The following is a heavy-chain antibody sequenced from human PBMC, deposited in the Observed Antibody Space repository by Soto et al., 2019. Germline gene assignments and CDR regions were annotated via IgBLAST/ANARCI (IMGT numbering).Heavy chain of an antibody. V-gene: IGHV4-59*01. CDR1: GGSISNYY. CDR3: ASGGNWFDP. J-gene: IGHJ5*02. CDR2: MYYNGNI. Sequence: SETLSLTCNVSGGSISNYYWTWVRQSPEKGLEWIGYMYYNGNINYNPSLKSRVAISIDTSKNQFSLTLKSVTAADTAVYYCASGGNWFDPWGQGVLVTVSS. D-gene: IGHD3-16*01.